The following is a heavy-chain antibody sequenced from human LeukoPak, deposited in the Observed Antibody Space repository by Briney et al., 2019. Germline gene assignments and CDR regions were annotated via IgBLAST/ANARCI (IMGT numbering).Heavy chain of an antibody. D-gene: IGHD1/OR15-1a*01. CDR1: GGSLSHHY. CDR2: IYYSGST. CDR3: ARYMRTSEFYMYV. Sequence: SETLSLTCTVSGGSLSHHYWSWIRQPPGKGLEWIGYIYYSGSTNYNPALQSRLTISADTSKDQNSLNLRSVTAADTAVYYCARYMRTSEFYMYVWGKGTTVTVSS. J-gene: IGHJ6*03. V-gene: IGHV4-59*11.